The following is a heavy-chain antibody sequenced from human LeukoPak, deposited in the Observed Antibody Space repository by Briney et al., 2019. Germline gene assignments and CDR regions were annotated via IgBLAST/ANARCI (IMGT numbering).Heavy chain of an antibody. J-gene: IGHJ4*02. D-gene: IGHD6-13*01. CDR3: ARAAGAAGGQYFDY. CDR1: TGSISSYY. CDR2: IYTNGDT. Sequence: SETLSLTCTVSTGSISSYYWSWIRHPAGQGLEWNGRIYTNGDTRYNPSLKRRVSISVDTSKNQVSLNVRPVTAADTAVYYCARAAGAAGGQYFDYWGQGTLVSVSS. V-gene: IGHV4-4*07.